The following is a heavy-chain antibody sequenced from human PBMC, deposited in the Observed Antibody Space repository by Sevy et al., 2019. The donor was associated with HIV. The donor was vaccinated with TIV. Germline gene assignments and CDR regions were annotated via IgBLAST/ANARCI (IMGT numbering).Heavy chain of an antibody. V-gene: IGHV3-7*01. CDR2: IKQDGSEK. Sequence: GGSLRLSCAASGFTFSSYWMSWVHQAPGKGLEWVANIKQDGSEKYYVDSVKGRFTISRDNAKNSLYLQMNSLRAEDTAVYYCAREAAGYDFWSGYSGRPYYFDYWGQGTLVTVSS. CDR3: AREAAGYDFWSGYSGRPYYFDY. D-gene: IGHD3-3*01. CDR1: GFTFSSYW. J-gene: IGHJ4*02.